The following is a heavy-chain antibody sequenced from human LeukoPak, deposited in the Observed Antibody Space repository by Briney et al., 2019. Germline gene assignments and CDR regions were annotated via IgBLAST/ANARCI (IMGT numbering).Heavy chain of an antibody. D-gene: IGHD3-22*01. Sequence: GRSLRLSCAASGFTLNDYSMHWVRQAPGKGLEWVAVISYDGNNKYYADSVKGRFTISRDNSKSTLYLQMNSLRAEDTAVYYCARGSSGYDYWGQGTLVTASS. J-gene: IGHJ4*02. CDR2: ISYDGNNK. V-gene: IGHV3-30*03. CDR1: GFTLNDYS. CDR3: ARGSSGYDY.